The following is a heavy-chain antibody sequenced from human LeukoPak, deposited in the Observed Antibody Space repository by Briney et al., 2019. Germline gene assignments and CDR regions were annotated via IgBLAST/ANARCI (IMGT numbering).Heavy chain of an antibody. D-gene: IGHD5-24*01. J-gene: IGHJ4*02. Sequence: PGASLRLSCAASGFTFSSYAMTWVRQAPGKGLEWVSAISGSGGSTYYADSVKGRFTISRDNSKNTLYLQMNSLRAEVTAVYYCAKVNKKMADLDYWGQGTLVTVSS. CDR2: ISGSGGST. CDR1: GFTFSSYA. V-gene: IGHV3-23*01. CDR3: AKVNKKMADLDY.